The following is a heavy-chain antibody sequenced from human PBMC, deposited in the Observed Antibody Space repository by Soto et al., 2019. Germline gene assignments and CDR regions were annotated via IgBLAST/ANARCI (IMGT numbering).Heavy chain of an antibody. CDR1: GYTFTNYG. D-gene: IGHD2-2*02. CDR3: ARDQGPYCSSTSCHNFDY. V-gene: IGHV1-18*01. CDR2: ISAYNGNT. J-gene: IGHJ4*02. Sequence: QVQLVQSGAEVKKPGASVKVSCKASGYTFTNYGISWVRQAPGQGLEWMGWISAYNGNTNYAQKLQGRVTMTTYTSTSTADMELRSLRSDDTAVYYCARDQGPYCSSTSCHNFDYWGQGTLVTVSS.